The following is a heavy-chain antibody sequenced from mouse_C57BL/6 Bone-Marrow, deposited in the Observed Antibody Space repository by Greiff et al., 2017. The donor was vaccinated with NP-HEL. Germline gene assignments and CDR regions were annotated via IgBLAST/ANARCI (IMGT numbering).Heavy chain of an antibody. Sequence: QVQLQQSGAELVRPGTSVKLSCKASGYTFTSYWMHWVKQRPGQGLEWIGVIDPSDSYTNYNQKFKGKATLTVDTSSSTAYMQLSSLTSEDSAVYYCARSYGRRFAYWGQGTLVTVSA. J-gene: IGHJ3*01. CDR1: GYTFTSYW. CDR3: ARSYGRRFAY. V-gene: IGHV1-59*01. CDR2: IDPSDSYT. D-gene: IGHD1-1*02.